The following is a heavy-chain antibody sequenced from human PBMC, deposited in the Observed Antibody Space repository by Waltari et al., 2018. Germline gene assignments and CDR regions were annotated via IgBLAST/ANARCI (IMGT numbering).Heavy chain of an antibody. CDR1: GGSITNHPHY. CDR2: ISYNGAT. J-gene: IGHJ3*01. D-gene: IGHD5-12*01. Sequence: QLQLQESGPGLVKSSEPLSPTCSVPGGSITNHPHYWGWIRQPPGQGLEWIGTISYNGATYSSLSLKSRVTISRDTSKNQLSLKLGSVTAADTGVYYCATYIGASVGTAAFDVWGQGTMVTVSS. CDR3: ATYIGASVGTAAFDV. V-gene: IGHV4-39*01.